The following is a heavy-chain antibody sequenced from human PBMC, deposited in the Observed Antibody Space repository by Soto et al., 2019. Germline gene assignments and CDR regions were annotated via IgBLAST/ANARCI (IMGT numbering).Heavy chain of an antibody. V-gene: IGHV3-11*06. CDR2: ISSSSSYI. J-gene: IGHJ3*02. D-gene: IGHD3-3*01. CDR3: ASRCDFWSGYSKGANAFDI. CDR1: GFTFSDYY. Sequence: GGSLRLSCAASGFTFSDYYMSWIRQAPGKGLEWVSSISSSSSYIYYADSVKGRFTISRDNAKNSLYLQMNSLRAEDTAVYYCASRCDFWSGYSKGANAFDIWGQGTMVTVSS.